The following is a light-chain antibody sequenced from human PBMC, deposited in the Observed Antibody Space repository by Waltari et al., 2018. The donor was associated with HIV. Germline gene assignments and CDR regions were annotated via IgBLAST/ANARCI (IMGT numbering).Light chain of an antibody. V-gene: IGKV1-9*01. CDR3: QQRSDYPIT. Sequence: DIQLTQSPLFLSASVGDRVTITCRASQGISNFLAWYQQNPGKAPKLLIHTASILQSGVPSRFSGSGSGTEFPLTISSLQPEDFATYYCQQRSDYPITFGQGTRLEIK. J-gene: IGKJ5*01. CDR1: QGISNF. CDR2: TAS.